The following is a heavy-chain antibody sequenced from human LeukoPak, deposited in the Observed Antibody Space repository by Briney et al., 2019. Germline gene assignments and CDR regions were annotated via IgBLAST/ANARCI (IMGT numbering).Heavy chain of an antibody. Sequence: GASVKVSCKASGYTFTSYGISWVRQAPGQGLEWMGWISAYNGNTNYTQKLQGRVTMTTDTSTSTAYMELRSLRSDDTAVYYCARVDSSGYYGGVDYWGQGTLVTVSS. CDR2: ISAYNGNT. D-gene: IGHD3-22*01. J-gene: IGHJ4*02. CDR3: ARVDSSGYYGGVDY. CDR1: GYTFTSYG. V-gene: IGHV1-18*01.